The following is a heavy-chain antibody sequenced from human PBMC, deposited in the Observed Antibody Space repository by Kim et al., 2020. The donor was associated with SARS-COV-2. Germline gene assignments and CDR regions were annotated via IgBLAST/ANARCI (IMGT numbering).Heavy chain of an antibody. Sequence: GGSLRLSCGVSGFTFEDYAMQWFRQAPGKGLEWVSLISWDGGSVYYGDSLEGRFTISRDNSKKLLFLQMDRLRPEDTAVYFCAKGRGNSFIADVWGQGTPVTVSS. CDR3: AKGRGNSFIADV. D-gene: IGHD2-21*01. J-gene: IGHJ4*02. V-gene: IGHV3-43D*03. CDR1: GFTFEDYA. CDR2: ISWDGGSV.